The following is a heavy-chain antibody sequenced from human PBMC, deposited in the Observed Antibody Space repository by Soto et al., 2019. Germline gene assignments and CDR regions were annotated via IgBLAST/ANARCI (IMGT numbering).Heavy chain of an antibody. J-gene: IGHJ3*02. CDR3: ARGEAGYYSDSSGYTVTPSDFDI. CDR1: GGSISSYY. D-gene: IGHD3-22*01. Sequence: LSLTCTVSGGSISSYYWSWIRQPPGKGLEWIGYIYYSGSTNYNPSLKSRVTISVDTSKNQFSLKLSSVTAADTAVYYCARGEAGYYSDSSGYTVTPSDFDIWGQGTMVTVSS. V-gene: IGHV4-59*12. CDR2: IYYSGST.